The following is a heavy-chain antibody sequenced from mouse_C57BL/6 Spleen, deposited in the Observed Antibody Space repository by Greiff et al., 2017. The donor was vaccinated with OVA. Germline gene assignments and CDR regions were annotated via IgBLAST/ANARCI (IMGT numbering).Heavy chain of an antibody. V-gene: IGHV10-3*01. CDR2: IRSKSSNYAT. D-gene: IGHD1-1*01. CDR3: VRECYHGNSSYYAMDD. J-gene: IGHJ4*01. Sequence: EVKVVESGGGLVQPKGSLKLSCAASGFTFNTYAMHWVRQAPGKGLEWVARIRSKSSNYATYYADSVKDRFTISRDDSQSMLYLQMNNLKTEDTAMDYCVRECYHGNSSYYAMDDWGQGTSVTVSS. CDR1: GFTFNTYA.